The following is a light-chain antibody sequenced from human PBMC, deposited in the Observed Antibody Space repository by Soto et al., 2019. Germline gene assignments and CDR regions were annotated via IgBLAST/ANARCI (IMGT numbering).Light chain of an antibody. J-gene: IGLJ1*01. Sequence: QSALTQPASVSGSPGQSVTISCTGISSDVGAYNYVSWYQQYPGKAPKVVIYEVSNRPSGISNRFSGSKSGNTASLTISGLQDEDEADYYCSSYTTTNKGVFGTGTKLTVL. CDR3: SSYTTTNKGV. CDR1: SSDVGAYNY. V-gene: IGLV2-14*01. CDR2: EVS.